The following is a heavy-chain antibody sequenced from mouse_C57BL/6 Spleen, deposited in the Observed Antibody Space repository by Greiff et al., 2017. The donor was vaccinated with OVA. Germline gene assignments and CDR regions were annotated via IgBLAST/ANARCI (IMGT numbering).Heavy chain of an antibody. CDR1: GYTFTSYW. CDR2: IYPGSGST. D-gene: IGHD2-3*01. V-gene: IGHV1-55*01. Sequence: QVQLQQPGAELVKPGASVKMSCKASGYTFTSYWITWVKQRPGQGLEWIGDIYPGSGSTNYNEKFKSKATLTVDTSSSTAYMQLSSLTSEDSAVYYCARSRDGYYGAMDDWGQGTSVTVSS. J-gene: IGHJ4*01. CDR3: ARSRDGYYGAMDD.